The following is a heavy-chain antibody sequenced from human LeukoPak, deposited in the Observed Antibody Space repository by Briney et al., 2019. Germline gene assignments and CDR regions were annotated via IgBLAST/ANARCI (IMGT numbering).Heavy chain of an antibody. J-gene: IGHJ5*02. CDR1: GXSFSGYY. V-gene: IGHV4-34*01. Sequence: SETLSLTCAVYGXSFSGYYGSWIRQPPGKGLEWIGEINHSGSTNYNPSLKSRVTISVDTSKNQFSLKLSSVTAADTAVYYCARARTLQYYYGSGSYSGWFDPWGQGTLVTVSS. CDR3: ARARTLQYYYGSGSYSGWFDP. CDR2: INHSGST. D-gene: IGHD3-10*01.